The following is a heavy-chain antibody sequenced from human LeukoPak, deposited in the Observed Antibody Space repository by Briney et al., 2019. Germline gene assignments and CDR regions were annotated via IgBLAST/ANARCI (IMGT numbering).Heavy chain of an antibody. D-gene: IGHD2-2*01. CDR3: ARSYCSSTTCYAVGAFDV. CDR2: ISYSGST. Sequence: PSETLSLTCTVSGGSISRSDYYWGWVRQPPGKGLEWIGSISYSGSTYYNPSLKRRVTMFVDMSNHQFSLKLRSVTAADTAVYYCARSYCSSTTCYAVGAFDVWGQGTMVTVSS. CDR1: GGSISRSDYY. J-gene: IGHJ3*01. V-gene: IGHV4-39*01.